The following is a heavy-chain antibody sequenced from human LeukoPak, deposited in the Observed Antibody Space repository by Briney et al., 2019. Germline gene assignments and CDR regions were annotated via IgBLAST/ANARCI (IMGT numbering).Heavy chain of an antibody. J-gene: IGHJ4*02. Sequence: GGSLRLSCAASGFTFSNYAMSWVRQAPGKGLEWVSAISGSGGSTYYADSVKGRFTISRDNAKNSLYLQMNSLRAEDTAVYYCARDRGAARPGQFQFDYWGQGTLVTVSS. CDR2: ISGSGGST. CDR3: ARDRGAARPGQFQFDY. D-gene: IGHD6-6*01. CDR1: GFTFSNYA. V-gene: IGHV3-23*01.